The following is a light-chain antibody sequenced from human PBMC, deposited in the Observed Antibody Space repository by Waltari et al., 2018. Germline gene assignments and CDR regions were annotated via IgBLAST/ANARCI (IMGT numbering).Light chain of an antibody. Sequence: QSALTQPASVSGSPGQSITISCTGTSSDVGSYNLVSWYKQHPGKSPELMIYEGSKRPSGVSNRFSGAKSGNTASLTISGLQSEDEADYYCCSDAGSSTFVFGGGTKLTVL. CDR2: EGS. V-gene: IGLV2-23*03. J-gene: IGLJ2*01. CDR1: SSDVGSYNL. CDR3: CSDAGSSTFV.